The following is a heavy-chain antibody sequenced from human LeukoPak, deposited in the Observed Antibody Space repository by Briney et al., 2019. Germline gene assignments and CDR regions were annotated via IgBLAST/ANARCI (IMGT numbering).Heavy chain of an antibody. V-gene: IGHV3-23*01. J-gene: IGHJ4*02. CDR1: GFTFNNYA. D-gene: IGHD2-15*01. Sequence: GGSLRLSCATSGFTFNNYAMNWIRQAPEKGLEWVSVISGSGGNTYYTDSVKGRFSISRDDSKSTLYLQLNSLRAEDTALYYCARCTGGTCYLPLDYWGQGTLVTVSS. CDR3: ARCTGGTCYLPLDY. CDR2: ISGSGGNT.